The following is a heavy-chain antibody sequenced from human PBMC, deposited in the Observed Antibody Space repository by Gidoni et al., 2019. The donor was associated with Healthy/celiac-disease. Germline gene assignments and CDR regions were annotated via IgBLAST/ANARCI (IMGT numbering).Heavy chain of an antibody. Sequence: QVQLVESGGGVVQPGRSLRPSCAASGFTFSRYAMHWLRQAPGKGLAWVAVISYDGSNKYYADSVKGRFTISRDNSKNTLYLQMNSLRAEDTAVYYCARDDVVVPAATEPNYYYGMDVWGQGTTVTVSS. CDR2: ISYDGSNK. CDR3: ARDDVVVPAATEPNYYYGMDV. D-gene: IGHD2-2*01. J-gene: IGHJ6*02. V-gene: IGHV3-30*04. CDR1: GFTFSRYA.